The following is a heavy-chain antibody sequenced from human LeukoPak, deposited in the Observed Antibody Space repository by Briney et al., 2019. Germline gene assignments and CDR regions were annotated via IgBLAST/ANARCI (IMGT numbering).Heavy chain of an antibody. D-gene: IGHD3-3*01. Sequence: GGSLRLSCAASGFTFSSYGMHWGRQAPGKGLEWVAVISDNGSNKYYADSVKGRFTSSRDNSKKTLYLQMHSLRPEDTAVYYCAKVQGFFGAAYDGFDIRGLGTMVTVSS. CDR3: AKVQGFFGAAYDGFDI. V-gene: IGHV3-30*18. J-gene: IGHJ3*02. CDR2: ISDNGSNK. CDR1: GFTFSSYG.